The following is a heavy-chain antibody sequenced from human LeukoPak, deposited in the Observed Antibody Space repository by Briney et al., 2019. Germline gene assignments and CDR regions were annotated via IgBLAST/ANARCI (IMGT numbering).Heavy chain of an antibody. V-gene: IGHV3-23*01. J-gene: IGHJ5*02. Sequence: GGTLRLSCAASGFTFSSYAMSWVRQAPGKGLEWVAAISGSGGSKYYPDSVKGGFTISRDNSKNTLYLQMNSLRAEDTGVYYCAKFRRYCSGGRCWGRTASGNWFDPWGEGTLVTVSS. CDR2: ISGSGGSK. CDR3: AKFRRYCSGGRCWGRTASGNWFDP. D-gene: IGHD2-15*01. CDR1: GFTFSSYA.